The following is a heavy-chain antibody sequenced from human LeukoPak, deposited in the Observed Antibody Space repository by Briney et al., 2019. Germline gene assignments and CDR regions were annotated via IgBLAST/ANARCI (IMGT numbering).Heavy chain of an antibody. CDR2: VIPIFGTA. CDR1: GGTFSSYA. J-gene: IGHJ4*02. D-gene: IGHD5-24*01. CDR3: TRWLQLGYYFDY. V-gene: IGHV1-69*13. Sequence: SVKVSCKASGGTFSSYAISWVRQAPGQGLEWMGGVIPIFGTANYAQKFQGRVTITADESTSTAYMELSSLRSEDTAVYYCTRWLQLGYYFDYWGQGTLVTVSS.